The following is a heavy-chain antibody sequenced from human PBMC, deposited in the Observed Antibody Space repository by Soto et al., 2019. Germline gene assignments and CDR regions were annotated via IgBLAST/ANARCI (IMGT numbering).Heavy chain of an antibody. J-gene: IGHJ4*02. CDR3: AREAWIQEFDY. V-gene: IGHV3-30-3*01. Sequence: GGSLRLSCAASGFTFSSYAMHWVRQAPGKGLEWVAVISYDGSNKYYADSVKGRFTISRDNSKNTLYLQMNSLRAEDTAVYYCAREAWIQEFDYWGQGTLVTVSS. CDR2: ISYDGSNK. CDR1: GFTFSSYA. D-gene: IGHD5-18*01.